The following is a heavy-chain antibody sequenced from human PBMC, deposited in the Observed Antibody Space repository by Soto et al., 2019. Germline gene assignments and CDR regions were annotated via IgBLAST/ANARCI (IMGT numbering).Heavy chain of an antibody. V-gene: IGHV1-18*01. CDR2: ISAYNGNT. CDR1: GYTFTRYG. CDR3: ARDPGGAVAGTTADY. J-gene: IGHJ4*02. D-gene: IGHD6-19*01. Sequence: QVQLVQSGAEVKKPGASVKVSCKASGYTFTRYGISWVRQAPGQGLEWMGWISAYNGNTNYSQKLKGRVTMTTDTSTSTAYMELRSLGADDTAVYYCARDPGGAVAGTTADYWGQGTLVTVSS.